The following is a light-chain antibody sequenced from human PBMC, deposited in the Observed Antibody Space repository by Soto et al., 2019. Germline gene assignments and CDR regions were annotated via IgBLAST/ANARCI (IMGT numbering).Light chain of an antibody. CDR3: QQLNSYPLT. Sequence: DIQMTQSPSSLYASVGDSVTITCRASQGISSYLAWYQQKPGKAPKLLIYAASTLQSGVPSRFSGSGSGTEFTLTISSLQPEDFATYYCQQLNSYPLTFGGGTKVDIK. CDR2: AAS. CDR1: QGISSY. V-gene: IGKV1-9*01. J-gene: IGKJ4*01.